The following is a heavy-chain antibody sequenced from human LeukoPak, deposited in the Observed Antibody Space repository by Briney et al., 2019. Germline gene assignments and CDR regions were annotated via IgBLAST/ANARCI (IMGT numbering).Heavy chain of an antibody. CDR3: ARVTGYSSGWYNY. V-gene: IGHV4-34*01. CDR1: GGSFSGYY. J-gene: IGHJ4*02. D-gene: IGHD6-19*01. CDR2: INHSGST. Sequence: SETLSLTCAVYGGSFSGYYWSWIRQPPGKGLEWIGEINHSGSTNYNPSLKSRVTISVDTSKNQFSLKLSSVTAADTAVYYCARVTGYSSGWYNYWGQETLVTVSS.